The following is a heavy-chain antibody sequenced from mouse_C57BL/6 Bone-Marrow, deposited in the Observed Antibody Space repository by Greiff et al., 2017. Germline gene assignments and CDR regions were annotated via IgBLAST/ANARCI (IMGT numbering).Heavy chain of an antibody. CDR1: GFTFSSYG. V-gene: IGHV5-6*01. CDR2: ISSGGSYT. D-gene: IGHD1-1*01. Sequence: EVKLVESGGDLVKPGGSLKLSCAASGFTFSSYGMSWVRQTPDKRLEWVATISSGGSYTYYPDSVKGRFTIYRDNAKNTLYLQMSSLKSEDTAMYYSAKQGITTSLDYWGQGTTLTVSS. J-gene: IGHJ2*01. CDR3: AKQGITTSLDY.